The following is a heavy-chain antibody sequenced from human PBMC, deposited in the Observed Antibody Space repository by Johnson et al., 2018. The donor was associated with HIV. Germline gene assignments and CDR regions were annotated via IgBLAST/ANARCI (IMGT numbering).Heavy chain of an antibody. J-gene: IGHJ3*02. CDR2: IYSGGST. V-gene: IGHV3-66*01. Sequence: VQLVESGGGLVQPGGSLRLSCAASGFTVSSNYMSWVRQAPGKGLEWVSVIYSGGSTYYADSVKGRFTISRDNSKNTLYLQMNSLRAEDTAVYYCARGEYYYDSSGYSNTPDAFDIWGQGTMVTVSS. D-gene: IGHD3-22*01. CDR3: ARGEYYYDSSGYSNTPDAFDI. CDR1: GFTVSSNY.